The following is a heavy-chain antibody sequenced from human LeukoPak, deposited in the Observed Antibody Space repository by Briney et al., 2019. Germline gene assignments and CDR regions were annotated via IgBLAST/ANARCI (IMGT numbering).Heavy chain of an antibody. CDR3: ATARGVYYGSGSIYYYYMDV. Sequence: SETLSLTCTVSGGSISSYYWSWIRQPPGMGLEWIGYIYYSGSTNYNPSLKSRVTISVDTSKNQFSLKLSSVTAADTAVYYCATARGVYYGSGSIYYYYMDVWGKGTTVTVSS. CDR2: IYYSGST. J-gene: IGHJ6*03. V-gene: IGHV4-59*01. CDR1: GGSISSYY. D-gene: IGHD3-10*01.